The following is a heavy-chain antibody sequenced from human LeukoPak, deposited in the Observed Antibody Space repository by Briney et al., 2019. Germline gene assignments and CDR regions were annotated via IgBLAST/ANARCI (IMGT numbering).Heavy chain of an antibody. D-gene: IGHD7-27*01. CDR2: ISNTASVT. CDR1: GFTFTDYR. V-gene: IGHV3-23*01. J-gene: IGHJ3*02. CDR3: ARDLGTNDAFDI. Sequence: GGTLRLSCAASGFTFTDYRMSWVRQAPGKGLEWVSGISNTASVTYYADSVKGRFTISRDYSKNTLYLQMNSLRAEDTAVYFCARDLGTNDAFDIWGQGTMLTVSS.